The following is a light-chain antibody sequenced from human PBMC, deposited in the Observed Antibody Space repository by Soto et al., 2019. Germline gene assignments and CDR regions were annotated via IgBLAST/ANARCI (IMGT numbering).Light chain of an antibody. CDR2: GAS. CDR1: QSVRSSY. J-gene: IGKJ4*01. CDR3: QQYGSNPKT. V-gene: IGKV3-20*01. Sequence: EVVLTQSPGTLSLSPGERATLSCRASQSVRSSYLAWYQQKPGQAPRLLIYGASSRDTGIPDRFSGSGSGTDFTLTISRLEPEDSAVYYCQQYGSNPKTFGGGTKVEI.